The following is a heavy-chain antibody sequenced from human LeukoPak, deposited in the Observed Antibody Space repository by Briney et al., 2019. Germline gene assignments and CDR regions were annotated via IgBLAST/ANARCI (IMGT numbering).Heavy chain of an antibody. CDR1: GGSFSGYY. J-gene: IGHJ6*03. D-gene: IGHD3-10*01. V-gene: IGHV4-59*10. CDR3: ARADYYGSGSYLRYYYYYMDV. Sequence: PSETLSLTCAVYGGSFSGYYWSWIRQPAGKGLEWIGRIYTSGSTNYNPSLKSRVTMSVDTSKNQFSLKLSSVTAADTAVYYCARADYYGSGSYLRYYYYYMDVWGKGTTVTISS. CDR2: IYTSGST.